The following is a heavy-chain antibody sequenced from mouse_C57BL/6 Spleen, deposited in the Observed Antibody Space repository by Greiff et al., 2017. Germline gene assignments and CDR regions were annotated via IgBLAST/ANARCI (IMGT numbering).Heavy chain of an antibody. D-gene: IGHD1-1*01. Sequence: QVTLKESGPGILQSSQTLSLTCSFSGFSLSTSGMGVSWIRQPSGKGLEWLAHIYWDDDKRYNPSLKSRLTISKDTSRNQVFLKITSVDTADTATYYGARRTVVAPCWYFDVWGTGTTVTVSS. CDR3: ARRTVVAPCWYFDV. CDR2: IYWDDDK. V-gene: IGHV8-12*01. CDR1: GFSLSTSGMG. J-gene: IGHJ1*03.